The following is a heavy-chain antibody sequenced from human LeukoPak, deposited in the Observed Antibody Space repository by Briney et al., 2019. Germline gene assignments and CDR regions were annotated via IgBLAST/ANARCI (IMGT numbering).Heavy chain of an antibody. CDR3: AKRAGGYDFWSGYYTTYYYYYSYMDV. J-gene: IGHJ6*03. CDR1: AGIFSNYW. CDR2: INGDGSST. D-gene: IGHD3-3*01. V-gene: IGHV3-74*01. Sequence: GGSLRLSCEASAGIFSNYWMYWVRQPPGKGLVWVSRINGDGSSTDYADSVKGRFTISRDNSKNTLYLPMNSMRAEDQAVYYCAKRAGGYDFWSGYYTTYYYYYSYMDVWGKGTTVTVSS.